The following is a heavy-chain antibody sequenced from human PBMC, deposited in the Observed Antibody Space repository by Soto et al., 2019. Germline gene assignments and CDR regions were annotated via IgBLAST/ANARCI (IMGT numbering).Heavy chain of an antibody. D-gene: IGHD3-22*01. CDR3: AKDPSGGYYDSSGYHNLDY. CDR2: ISGSGGST. CDR1: GFTFSSYA. Sequence: VGSLRLSCAASGFTFSSYAMSWVRQAPGKGLEWVSAISGSGGSTYYADSVKGRFTISRDNSKNTLYLQMNSLRAEDTAVYYCAKDPSGGYYDSSGYHNLDYWGQGTLVTVSS. V-gene: IGHV3-23*01. J-gene: IGHJ4*02.